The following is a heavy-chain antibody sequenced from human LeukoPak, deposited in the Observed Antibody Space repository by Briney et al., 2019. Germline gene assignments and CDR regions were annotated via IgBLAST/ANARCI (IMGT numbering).Heavy chain of an antibody. D-gene: IGHD1-26*01. J-gene: IGHJ4*02. CDR3: ARVYSGSYFDY. CDR2: IDPSAGST. CDR1: GYTFTNYY. Sequence: ASVKVSCKASGYTFTNYYMHWVRQAPGQGLEWMGVIDPSAGSTTYAQKFQGRVTMTRDTATSTVYMELSSLRSEDTAVYYCARVYSGSYFDYWGQGTLVTVSS. V-gene: IGHV1-46*01.